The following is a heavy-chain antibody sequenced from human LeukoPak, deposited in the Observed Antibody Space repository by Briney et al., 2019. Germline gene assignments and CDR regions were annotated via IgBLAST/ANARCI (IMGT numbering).Heavy chain of an antibody. V-gene: IGHV4-34*01. CDR3: ARSYVWGSYRGNWFGP. D-gene: IGHD3-16*02. CDR1: GGSFSGYY. CDR2: INHSGST. J-gene: IGHJ5*02. Sequence: PSETLSLTCAVYGGSFSGYYWSWIRQPPGKGLEWIGEINHSGSTNYNPSLKSRVTISVDTSKNQFSLKLSSVTAADTAVYYCARSYVWGSYRGNWFGPWGQGTLVTVSS.